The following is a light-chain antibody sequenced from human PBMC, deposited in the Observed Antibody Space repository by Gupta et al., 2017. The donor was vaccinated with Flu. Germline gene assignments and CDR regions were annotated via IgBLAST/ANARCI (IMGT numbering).Light chain of an antibody. CDR1: QAISSS. J-gene: IGKJ4*01. CDR2: AAS. CDR3: QQVDIYPLT. V-gene: IGKV1-9*01. Sequence: DIHLTQSPSFLSASAGDRVTITCRASQAISSSLAWYQVTPGRAPKLLIYAASTLESGVPSRFSGSGSGTEFTLTISSLQPEDFATYYCQQVDIYPLTFGGGTKVEIK.